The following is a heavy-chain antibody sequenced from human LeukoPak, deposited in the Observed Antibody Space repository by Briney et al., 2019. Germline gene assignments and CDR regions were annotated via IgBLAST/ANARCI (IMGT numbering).Heavy chain of an antibody. J-gene: IGHJ5*02. V-gene: IGHV3-30*03. Sequence: GRSLRLSCAASGFTFSSHGMHWVRQAPGKGLEWVAVISYDGSNKYYADSVKGRFTISRDNSKNTLYLQMNSLRAEDTAVYYCARAGIAAAVYWDRWFDPWGQGTLVTVSS. CDR3: ARAGIAAAVYWDRWFDP. CDR2: ISYDGSNK. CDR1: GFTFSSHG. D-gene: IGHD6-13*01.